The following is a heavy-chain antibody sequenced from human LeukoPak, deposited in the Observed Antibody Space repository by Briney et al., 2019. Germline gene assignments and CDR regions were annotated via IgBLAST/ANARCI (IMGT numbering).Heavy chain of an antibody. CDR3: ARSVEGSFDY. V-gene: IGHV3-48*01. CDR1: GFTFSSYS. CDR2: INAHRTT. Sequence: GGSLRLSCAASGFTFSSYSMNWVRQAPGKGLEWISYINAHRTTYYADSVEGRFTISRDNAKNSAYLQLNSLRVEDTAMYYCARSVEGSFDYWGQGTLVTVSS. D-gene: IGHD6-19*01. J-gene: IGHJ4*02.